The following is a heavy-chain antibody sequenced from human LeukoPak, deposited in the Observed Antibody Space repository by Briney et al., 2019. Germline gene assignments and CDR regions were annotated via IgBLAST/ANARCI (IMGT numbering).Heavy chain of an antibody. CDR2: IWYDGSNK. D-gene: IGHD2-21*02. CDR1: GFTFSSSG. V-gene: IGHV3-33*01. CDR3: ARDSGDLFDY. Sequence: GGSLRLSCAASGFTFSSSGIHWVRQAPGKGLEWVAAIWYDGSNKYYGDSVKGRITVSRDNSKNMLYLQMDSLRAEDTAVYYCARDSGDLFDYWGQGTLVTVSS. J-gene: IGHJ4*02.